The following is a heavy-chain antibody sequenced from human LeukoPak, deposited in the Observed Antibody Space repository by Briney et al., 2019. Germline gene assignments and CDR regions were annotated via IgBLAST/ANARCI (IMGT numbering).Heavy chain of an antibody. V-gene: IGHV1-2*02. Sequence: ASVKVSCKASGYTFTGYYMHWVRQAPGQGLEWMGWINPNSGGTNYAQKFQGRVTMTTDTSTSTAYMESVSLRSDDTAVYFCARVSGSSSWSRYFFDSWGQGTLVTVSS. CDR3: ARVSGSSSWSRYFFDS. CDR1: GYTFTGYY. D-gene: IGHD6-13*01. CDR2: INPNSGGT. J-gene: IGHJ4*02.